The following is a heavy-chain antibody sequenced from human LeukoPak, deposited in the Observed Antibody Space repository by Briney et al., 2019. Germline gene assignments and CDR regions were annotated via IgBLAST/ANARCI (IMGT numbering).Heavy chain of an antibody. CDR1: GGSISSYY. CDR3: ARGVWTGYSQAFDI. Sequence: SETLSLTCTVSGGSISSYYWSWIRQPPGKGLEWIGYIYYSGSTNYNPSLKSRVTISVDTSKNQFSLKLSSVTAADTAVYYCARGVWTGYSQAFDIWGQGTMVTVSS. CDR2: IYYSGST. V-gene: IGHV4-59*01. J-gene: IGHJ3*02. D-gene: IGHD3/OR15-3a*01.